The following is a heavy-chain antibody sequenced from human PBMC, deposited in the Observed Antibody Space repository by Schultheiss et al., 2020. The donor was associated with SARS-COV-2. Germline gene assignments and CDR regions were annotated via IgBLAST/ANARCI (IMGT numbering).Heavy chain of an antibody. Sequence: GGSLRLSCAASGFTFSSYEMNWVRQAPGKGLEWVSYISSSGSTIYYADSVKGRFTISRDNAKNSLYLQMNSLRAEDTAVYYCARDFVVVVAATPYLYGMDVWGQGTTVTVSS. CDR2: ISSSGSTI. J-gene: IGHJ6*02. D-gene: IGHD2-15*01. V-gene: IGHV3-48*03. CDR1: GFTFSSYE. CDR3: ARDFVVVVAATPYLYGMDV.